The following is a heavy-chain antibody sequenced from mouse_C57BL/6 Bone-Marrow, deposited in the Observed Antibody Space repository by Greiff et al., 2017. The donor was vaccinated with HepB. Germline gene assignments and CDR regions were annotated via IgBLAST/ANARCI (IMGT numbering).Heavy chain of an antibody. CDR1: GYSITSGYD. CDR2: ISYSGST. J-gene: IGHJ2*01. CDR3: ARGGRNYYFDY. V-gene: IGHV3-1*01. D-gene: IGHD4-1*01. Sequence: EVQRVESGPGMVKPSQSLSLTCTVTGYSITSGYDWHWIRHFPGNKLEWMGYISYSGSTNYNPSLKSRISITHDTSKNHFFLKLNSVTTEDTATYYCARGGRNYYFDYWGQGTTLTVSS.